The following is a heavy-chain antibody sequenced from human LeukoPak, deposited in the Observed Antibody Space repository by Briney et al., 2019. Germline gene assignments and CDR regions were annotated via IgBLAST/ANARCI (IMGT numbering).Heavy chain of an antibody. CDR1: GFTVSNNY. D-gene: IGHD7-27*01. CDR2: ISSSSSYI. CDR3: ARYTANWGSSDAFDI. J-gene: IGHJ3*02. Sequence: SGGSLRLSCAVSGFTVSNNYMSWVRQAPGKGLEWVSSISSSSSYIYYADSVKGRFTISRDNAKNSLYLQMNSLRAEDTAVYYRARYTANWGSSDAFDIWGQGTMVTVSS. V-gene: IGHV3-21*01.